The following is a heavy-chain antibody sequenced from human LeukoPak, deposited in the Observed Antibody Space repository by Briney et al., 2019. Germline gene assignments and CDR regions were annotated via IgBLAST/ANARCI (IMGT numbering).Heavy chain of an antibody. J-gene: IGHJ6*03. D-gene: IGHD3-10*01. CDR3: ARQNYCPYYMDV. V-gene: IGHV4-39*01. CDR2: IYYSGST. Sequence: PSETLSLTCTVSGGSISSSSYYWGWIRQPPGKGLEWIGSIYYSGSTYYNPSLKSRVTISVDTSKNQFSLKLSSVTAADTAVYYCARQNYCPYYMDVWGKGTTVTISS. CDR1: GGSISSSSYY.